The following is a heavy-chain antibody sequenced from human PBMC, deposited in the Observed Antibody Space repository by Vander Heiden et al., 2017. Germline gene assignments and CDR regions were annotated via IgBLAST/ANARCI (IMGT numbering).Heavy chain of an antibody. Sequence: EVQLVESGGGLVQPGGSLRLSCAASGFTFSSYEMNWVRQAPGKGLDWVSYISSGSGTAIYYADSVKGRFTISRDNAKNSLSLQMNSLRAEDTAVYYCARERQGYSYGPLDYWGQGTLVTVSS. CDR1: GFTFSSYE. V-gene: IGHV3-48*03. CDR3: ARERQGYSYGPLDY. D-gene: IGHD5-18*01. J-gene: IGHJ4*02. CDR2: ISSGSGTAI.